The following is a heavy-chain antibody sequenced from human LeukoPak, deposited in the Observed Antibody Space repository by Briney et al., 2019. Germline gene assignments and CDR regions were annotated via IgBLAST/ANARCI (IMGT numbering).Heavy chain of an antibody. CDR1: GGTFSSYA. CDR2: IIPIFGTA. CDR3: ARVGAYCGGDCNY. J-gene: IGHJ4*02. Sequence: GASVKVSCKASGGTFSSYAISWVRQAPGQGLEWMGGIIPIFGTANYAQKFQGRVTITADESTSTAYMELSSLRSEDTAVYYCARVGAYCGGDCNYWGQGTLVTVSS. D-gene: IGHD2-21*02. V-gene: IGHV1-69*13.